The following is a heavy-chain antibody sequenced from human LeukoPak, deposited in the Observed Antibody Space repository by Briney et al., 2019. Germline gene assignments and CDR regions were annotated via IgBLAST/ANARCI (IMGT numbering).Heavy chain of an antibody. CDR2: INHSGST. J-gene: IGHJ4*02. CDR1: GGSFSGYY. CDR3: ARDIIRADGYNYHS. Sequence: PSETLSLTCAVYGGSFSGYYWSWIRQPPGKGLEWIGEINHSGSTKYNPSLKNRVTISVDTSKNQFSLKLSSVTAADTAVYYCARDIIRADGYNYHSWGQGTLVTVSS. D-gene: IGHD5-24*01. V-gene: IGHV4-34*01.